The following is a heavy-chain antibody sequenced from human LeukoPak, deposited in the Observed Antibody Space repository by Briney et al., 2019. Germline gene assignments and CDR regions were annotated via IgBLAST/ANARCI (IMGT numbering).Heavy chain of an antibody. V-gene: IGHV3-11*01. CDR2: ISSSGSTI. J-gene: IGHJ4*02. D-gene: IGHD3-3*01. Sequence: GGSLRLSCAASGFTFSDYYMSWIRQAPGKGLEWVPYISSSGSTIYYADSVKGRFTISRDNAKNSLYLQMNSLRAEDTAVYYCASDDFWSGYLHSPDYWGQGTLVTVSS. CDR3: ASDDFWSGYLHSPDY. CDR1: GFTFSDYY.